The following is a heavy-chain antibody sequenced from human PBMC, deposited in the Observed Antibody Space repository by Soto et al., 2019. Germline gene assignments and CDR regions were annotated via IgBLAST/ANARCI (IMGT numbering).Heavy chain of an antibody. D-gene: IGHD1-1*01. CDR1: GGSISSGGYS. CDR3: ARGVQLERRHYYYYGMDV. Sequence: PSETLSLTCAVSGGSISSGGYSWSWIRQPPGKGLEWIGYIYHSGSTYYNPSLKSRVTISVDTSKNQFSLKLSSVTAADTAVYYCARGVQLERRHYYYYGMDVWGQGTTVTLSS. V-gene: IGHV4-30-2*01. J-gene: IGHJ6*02. CDR2: IYHSGST.